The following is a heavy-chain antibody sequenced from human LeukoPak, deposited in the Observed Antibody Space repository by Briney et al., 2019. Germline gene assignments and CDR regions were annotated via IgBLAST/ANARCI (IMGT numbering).Heavy chain of an antibody. Sequence: PSETLSLTCIVSGGSINSHYRSWIRQPPGKGLEWIGDIHYTGTTKYNPSVKSRVTISIDTSKNQFSLELSSVTATDTAVYYCARHSRRYYYDSSVTYYFDYWGQGTLVTVSS. CDR3: ARHSRRYYYDSSVTYYFDY. CDR2: IHYTGTT. J-gene: IGHJ4*02. CDR1: GGSINSHY. D-gene: IGHD3-22*01. V-gene: IGHV4-59*08.